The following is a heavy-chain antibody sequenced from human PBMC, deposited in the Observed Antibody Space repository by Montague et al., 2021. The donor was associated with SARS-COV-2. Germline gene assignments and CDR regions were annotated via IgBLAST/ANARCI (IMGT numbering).Heavy chain of an antibody. CDR1: GDSISSNSW. Sequence: SETLSLTCDVSGDSISSNSWWSWVRQTPEKGLQLIGEIYHNGGTNYNPSLRHRVTISVDKSKNQFSLKVMSVTAADTALYYCEGRGLIVDRGVPEDFEEWGQGTLVGVS. J-gene: IGHJ4*01. CDR2: IYHNGGT. V-gene: IGHV4-4*02. CDR3: EGRGLIVDRGVPEDFEE. D-gene: IGHD3-10*01.